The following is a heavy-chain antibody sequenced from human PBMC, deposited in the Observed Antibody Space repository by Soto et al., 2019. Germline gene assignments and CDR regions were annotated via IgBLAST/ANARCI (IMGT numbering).Heavy chain of an antibody. CDR2: ISSSSSYI. Sequence: EVQLVESGGGLVKPGGSLRLSCAASGFTFSSYSMNWVRQAPGKGLEWVSSISSSSSYIYYADSVKGRFTISRDNAKNALYLQRNSLRAEDTAVYYWARAQGYSRSSFDYWGQGTLGTVSS. J-gene: IGHJ4*02. CDR3: ARAQGYSRSSFDY. D-gene: IGHD6-13*01. CDR1: GFTFSSYS. V-gene: IGHV3-21*01.